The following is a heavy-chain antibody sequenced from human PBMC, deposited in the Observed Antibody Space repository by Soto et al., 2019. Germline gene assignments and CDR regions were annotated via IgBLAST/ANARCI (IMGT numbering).Heavy chain of an antibody. Sequence: SVKVSCKASGGTFSSYTISWVRQAPGQGLEWMGRIIPILGIANYAQKFQGRVTITADKSTSTAYMELSSLRSEDTAVYYCAREFTMVRGVIYFDYWSQGTLVTVSS. D-gene: IGHD3-10*01. CDR2: IIPILGIA. CDR3: AREFTMVRGVIYFDY. CDR1: GGTFSSYT. J-gene: IGHJ4*02. V-gene: IGHV1-69*04.